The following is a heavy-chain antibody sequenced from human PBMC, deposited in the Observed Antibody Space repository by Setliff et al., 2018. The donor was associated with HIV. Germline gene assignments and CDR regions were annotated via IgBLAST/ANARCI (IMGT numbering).Heavy chain of an antibody. D-gene: IGHD2-2*01. Sequence: SETLSLTCAVYGGSFSGYYWSWIRQPPGKGLEWIGEINHSGSTNYNPSLKSRVTISVDTSKNQFSLKLSSVTAADTAVYYCASSRGHSAAPNEFFDYRGQGTLVTVSS. J-gene: IGHJ4*02. CDR1: GGSFSGYY. CDR3: ASSRGHSAAPNEFFDY. V-gene: IGHV4-34*01. CDR2: INHSGST.